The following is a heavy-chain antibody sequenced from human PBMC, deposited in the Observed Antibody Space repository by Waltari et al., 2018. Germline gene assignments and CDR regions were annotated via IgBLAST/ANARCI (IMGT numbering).Heavy chain of an antibody. CDR3: ARLHSANY. V-gene: IGHV3-7*01. D-gene: IGHD2-15*01. Sequence: EVQVVESGGDLVQPGGSLRRSWAASGFTFRSYRMTWVRQAPGKGLEWVANINADGSEKEYVDSVKGRFTISRDNAKNSLYLQMNSLRVEDTAVYYCARLHSANYWGQGTLVTVSS. J-gene: IGHJ4*02. CDR1: GFTFRSYR. CDR2: INADGSEK.